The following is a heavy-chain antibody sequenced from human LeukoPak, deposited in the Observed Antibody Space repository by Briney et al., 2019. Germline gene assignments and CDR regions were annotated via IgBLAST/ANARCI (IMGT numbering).Heavy chain of an antibody. Sequence: GGSLRLSCAASGFTFSSYAMSWVRQATGKGLEWVSAISGSGGSTYYADSVKGRFTISRDNSKNTLYLQMNSLRAEDTAVYYCAKDQEVFGHRYYYYGMDVWGQGTTVTVSS. CDR1: GFTFSSYA. J-gene: IGHJ6*02. CDR3: AKDQEVFGHRYYYYGMDV. D-gene: IGHD3-10*01. V-gene: IGHV3-23*01. CDR2: ISGSGGST.